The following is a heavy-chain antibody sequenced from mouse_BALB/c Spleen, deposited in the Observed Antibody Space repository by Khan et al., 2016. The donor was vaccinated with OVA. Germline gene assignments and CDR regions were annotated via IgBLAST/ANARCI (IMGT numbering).Heavy chain of an antibody. CDR2: IDPANGNT. J-gene: IGHJ2*01. CDR3: ARRNA. Sequence: VRLQQSGAELVKPGASVKLSCTASGLNIKDTYMHWVKQRPEQGLEWLGRIDPANGNTKYDPKFQGKSTITADTSSNTAYLQLSSLTSEDTAVYYCARRNAWGQGTTLTVSS. V-gene: IGHV14-3*02. CDR1: GLNIKDTY.